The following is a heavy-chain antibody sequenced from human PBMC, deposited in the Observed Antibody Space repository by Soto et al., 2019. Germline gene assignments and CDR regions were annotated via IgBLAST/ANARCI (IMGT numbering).Heavy chain of an antibody. CDR3: ATDRWVGAAAGLFDY. CDR2: INSSGGST. J-gene: IGHJ4*02. Sequence: EVQLLESGGGLVQPGGSLRLSCLASGFTFSSYPMSWVRQAPGKGLEWVSGINSSGGSTYYADSVKGRFTISRDNSKNTLYLQMSSLSAEDTAVYYCATDRWVGAAAGLFDYWGQRTLLTVSS. V-gene: IGHV3-23*01. D-gene: IGHD6-13*01. CDR1: GFTFSSYP.